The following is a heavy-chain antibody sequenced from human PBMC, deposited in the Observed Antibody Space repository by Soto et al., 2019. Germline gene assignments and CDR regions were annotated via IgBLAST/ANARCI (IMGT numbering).Heavy chain of an antibody. CDR2: ISYDGSNK. CDR3: AKPQYDFWSGYEAIDI. D-gene: IGHD3-3*01. V-gene: IGHV3-30*18. CDR1: GFTFSSYG. J-gene: IGHJ3*02. Sequence: GGSLRLACAASGFTFSSYGMHWVRQAPGKGLEWVAVISYDGSNKYYADSVKGRFTISRDNSKNTLYLQMNSLRAEDTAVYYCAKPQYDFWSGYEAIDIWGQGTVVTVSS.